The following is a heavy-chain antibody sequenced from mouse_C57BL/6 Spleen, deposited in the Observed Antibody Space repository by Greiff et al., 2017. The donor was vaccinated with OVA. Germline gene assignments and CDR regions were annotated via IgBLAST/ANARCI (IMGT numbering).Heavy chain of an antibody. J-gene: IGHJ4*01. CDR2: IYPSDSET. CDR1: GYTFTSYW. D-gene: IGHD1-1*01. Sequence: VQLQQPGAELVRPGSSVKLSCKASGYTFTSYWMDWVKQRPGQGLEWIGNIYPSDSETHYNQKFKDKATLTVDKSSSTAYMQLSSLTSDDSAVYYCARRYYGSSYDYAMDYWGQGTSVTVSS. V-gene: IGHV1-61*01. CDR3: ARRYYGSSYDYAMDY.